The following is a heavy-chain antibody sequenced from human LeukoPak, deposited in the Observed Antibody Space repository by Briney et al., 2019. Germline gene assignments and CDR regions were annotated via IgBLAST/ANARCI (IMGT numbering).Heavy chain of an antibody. D-gene: IGHD2-15*01. CDR3: ARHGAVVATFFDY. CDR1: GGSISSSSYY. CDR2: IYYSGST. V-gene: IGHV4-39*01. J-gene: IGHJ4*02. Sequence: SETLSLTCTVSGGSISSSSYYWGWLRQPPGKGLEWLGSIYYSGSTYYNPSLKSRVTISVDTSKNQISLKLSSVTAADTAVYYCARHGAVVATFFDYWGQGTLVTVSS.